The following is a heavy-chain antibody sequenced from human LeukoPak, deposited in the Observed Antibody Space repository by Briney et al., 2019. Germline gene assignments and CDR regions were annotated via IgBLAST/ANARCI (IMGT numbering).Heavy chain of an antibody. CDR3: ARDHNFAFDN. CDR1: GFIFGDYS. V-gene: IGHV3-11*06. D-gene: IGHD5-24*01. CDR2: IGIDSGNT. Sequence: GGSRRLSWAAAGFIFGDYSMNWVRQPAGRGLEWISYIGIDSGNTKYADSVKGRFTISADNAKKSLYLQMHSLRVEDTAVYYCARDHNFAFDNWGQGTLVTVSS. J-gene: IGHJ4*02.